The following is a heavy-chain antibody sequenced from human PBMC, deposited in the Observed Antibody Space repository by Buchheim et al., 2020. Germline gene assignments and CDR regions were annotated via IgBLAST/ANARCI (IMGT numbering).Heavy chain of an antibody. Sequence: QVQLVESGGGLVKPGGSLRLSCAASGLRFSDYYMSWIRQAPGKGPEWVAYISGSSGDTNYADSVKGRFTISRDNGKNSLYLQMNSLRAEDTALYYCARDWKRVTGATHYGMDAWGQGTT. CDR1: GLRFSDYY. CDR2: ISGSSGDT. V-gene: IGHV3-11*06. CDR3: ARDWKRVTGATHYGMDA. D-gene: IGHD4-11*01. J-gene: IGHJ6*02.